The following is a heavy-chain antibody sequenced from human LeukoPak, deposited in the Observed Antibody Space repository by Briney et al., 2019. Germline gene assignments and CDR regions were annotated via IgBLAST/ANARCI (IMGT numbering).Heavy chain of an antibody. D-gene: IGHD6-13*01. CDR1: GGSISSYY. J-gene: IGHJ5*02. CDR3: ARLTFRPGYRGFDP. CDR2: IYYSGST. V-gene: IGHV4-59*01. Sequence: SETLSLTCTVSGGSISSYYWSWIRQPPGKGLEWIGYIYYSGSTNYNPSLKSRVTISVDTSKNQFSLKLSSVTAADTAVYYCARLTFRPGYRGFDPWGQGTLVTVSS.